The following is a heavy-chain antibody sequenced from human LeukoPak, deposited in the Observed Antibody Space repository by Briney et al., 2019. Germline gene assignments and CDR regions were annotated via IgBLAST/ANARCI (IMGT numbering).Heavy chain of an antibody. J-gene: IGHJ3*02. CDR3: AKSNGYGLVDI. CDR2: INHSGST. V-gene: IGHV4-34*01. D-gene: IGHD3-10*01. Sequence: PETLSLTCTVSGGSISSYYWSWLRQPPGKGLEWIGEINHSGSTNYNPSLKSRVTISVDTSRNQFSLKLNSVTAADTAVYYCAKSNGYGLVDIWGQGTMVTVSS. CDR1: GGSISSYY.